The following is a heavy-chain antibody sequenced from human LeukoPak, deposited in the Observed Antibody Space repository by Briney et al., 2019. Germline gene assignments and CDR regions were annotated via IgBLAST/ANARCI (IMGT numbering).Heavy chain of an antibody. J-gene: IGHJ6*02. CDR1: GYTFTGYY. CDR3: ARDPIVQAGYYYGMDV. CDR2: INPDSGGR. V-gene: IGHV1-2*02. D-gene: IGHD2/OR15-2a*01. Sequence: ASLKVSCKASGYTFTGYYLHWVRQAPGQGLEWMGWINPDSGGRNYAQKFKGRVTMTRDTSISTAYMELSGLRSDDTAVYYCARDPIVQAGYYYGMDVWGQGTTVTVSS.